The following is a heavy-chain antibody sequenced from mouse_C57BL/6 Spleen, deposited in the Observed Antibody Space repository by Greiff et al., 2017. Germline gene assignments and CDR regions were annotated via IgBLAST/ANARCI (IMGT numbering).Heavy chain of an antibody. CDR1: GYTFTSYW. CDR3: ARGGHGAWFAY. CDR2: IDPSDSYT. V-gene: IGHV1-69*01. Sequence: QVQLQQSGAELVMPGASVKLSCKASGYTFTSYWMHWVKQRPGQGLEWIGEIDPSDSYTNYNQKFKGKSTLTVDKSSSTAYMQLSSLTSEDSAVYYCARGGHGAWFAYWGQGTLVTVSA. J-gene: IGHJ3*01. D-gene: IGHD3-3*01.